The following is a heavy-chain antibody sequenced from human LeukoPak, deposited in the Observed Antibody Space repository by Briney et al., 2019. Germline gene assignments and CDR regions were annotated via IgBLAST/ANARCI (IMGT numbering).Heavy chain of an antibody. CDR3: ARDRGQLVRRGAFDY. D-gene: IGHD6-6*01. Sequence: SQTLSLTCTVSGGSISSGGYYWSWIRQPPGKGLEWIGYIYHSGSTYYNPSLKSRVTISVDRSKNQFSLKLSSVTAADTAVYYCARDRGQLVRRGAFDYWGQGTLVTVSS. CDR2: IYHSGST. CDR1: GGSISSGGYY. V-gene: IGHV4-30-2*01. J-gene: IGHJ4*02.